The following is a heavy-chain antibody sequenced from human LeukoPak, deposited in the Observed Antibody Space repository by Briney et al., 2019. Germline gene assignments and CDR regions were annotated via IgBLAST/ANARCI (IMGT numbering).Heavy chain of an antibody. CDR3: ARGGGKSITIFGVVIMTAFDP. CDR1: GYTFTSYD. D-gene: IGHD3-3*01. CDR2: MNPNSGNT. J-gene: IGHJ5*02. Sequence: ASVKVSCKASGYTFTSYDINWVRQATGQGLEWMGWMNPNSGNTGYAQKFQGRVTITRNTSISTAYMELSSLRSEDTAVYYCARGGGKSITIFGVVIMTAFDPWGQGTLVTVSS. V-gene: IGHV1-8*03.